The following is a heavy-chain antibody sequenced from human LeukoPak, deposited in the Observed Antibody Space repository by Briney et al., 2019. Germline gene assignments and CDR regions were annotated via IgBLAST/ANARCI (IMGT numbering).Heavy chain of an antibody. J-gene: IGHJ4*02. CDR2: ISGSGGST. CDR1: GFTFSSHA. Sequence: GGSLRLSCAASGFTFSSHAMSWVRQAPGKGLEWVSAISGSGGSTYYADSVKGRFTISRDNSKNTLYLQMNSLRAEDTAVYYCARGAESYSSSWYDYWGQGTLVTVSS. D-gene: IGHD6-13*01. V-gene: IGHV3-23*01. CDR3: ARGAESYSSSWYDY.